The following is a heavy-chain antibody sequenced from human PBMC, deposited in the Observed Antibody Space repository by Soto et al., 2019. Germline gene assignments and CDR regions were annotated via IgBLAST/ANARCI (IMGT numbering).Heavy chain of an antibody. CDR1: GVTFSSYA. J-gene: IGHJ4*02. CDR2: IIPIFGTA. D-gene: IGHD3-22*01. V-gene: IGHV1-69*06. CDR3: ARDRLADSSGYYPCGFDY. Sequence: ASVKVSCKASGVTFSSYAIIWVRQAPGQGLEWMGGIIPIFGTANYAQKFQGRVTITADKSTSTAYMELSSLRSEDTAVYYCARDRLADSSGYYPCGFDYWGQGTLVTVSS.